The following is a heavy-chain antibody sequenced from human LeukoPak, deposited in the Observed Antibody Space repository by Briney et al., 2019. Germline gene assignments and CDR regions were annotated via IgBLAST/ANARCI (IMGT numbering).Heavy chain of an antibody. J-gene: IGHJ6*03. CDR2: ISISGSTI. D-gene: IGHD3-3*01. CDR1: GFTFSDDY. V-gene: IGHV3-11*04. CDR3: AREAAIQGSTAYYYYYYYMDV. Sequence: GGSLRLSCAASGFTFSDDYMSWSRRAPGKGMEWGSYISISGSTIYYADSVKGRFTISRDNAKNSLYLQMNSLRAEDTAVYYCAREAAIQGSTAYYYYYYYMDVWGKGTTVTVSS.